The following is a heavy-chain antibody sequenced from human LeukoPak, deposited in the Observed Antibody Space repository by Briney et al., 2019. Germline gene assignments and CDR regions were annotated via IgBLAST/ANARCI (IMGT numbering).Heavy chain of an antibody. CDR3: AARGYPWYAFDI. CDR1: GFTLSSYA. J-gene: IGHJ3*02. D-gene: IGHD3-22*01. Sequence: GGSLRLSCAASGFTLSSYAMSWVRQAPGKGLEWVSAISGGGGSTYYADSVKGRFTISRDNSKNTLYLQMNSLRAEDTAVYYCAARGYPWYAFDIWGQGTMVTVSS. V-gene: IGHV3-23*01. CDR2: ISGGGGST.